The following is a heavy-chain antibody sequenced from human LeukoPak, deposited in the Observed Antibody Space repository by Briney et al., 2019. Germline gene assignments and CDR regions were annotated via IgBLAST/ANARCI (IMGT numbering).Heavy chain of an antibody. Sequence: GGSLRLSCAASGFTFSASTIHWVRQASGKGLEWVGRIRGKANSYATAYAASVKGRFTISRDDSKSTAYLQMNSLKTEDTAVYYCTRREAYMDVWGRRNTDTVSS. CDR3: TRREAYMDV. CDR2: IRGKANSYAT. D-gene: IGHD1-26*01. V-gene: IGHV3-73*01. CDR1: GFTFSAST. J-gene: IGHJ6*03.